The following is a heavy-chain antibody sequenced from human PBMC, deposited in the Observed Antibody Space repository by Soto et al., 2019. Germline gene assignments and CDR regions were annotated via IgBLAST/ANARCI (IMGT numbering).Heavy chain of an antibody. Sequence: GESLKISCNGSGYSFTSYWIGWVRQMPGKGLEWMGIIHPGDSDTRYSPSFQGQVTISADTSISTAYLQWSSLKASDTAMYYCARRVTMVRGVIDWFDPWGQGTLVTVSS. CDR3: ARRVTMVRGVIDWFDP. J-gene: IGHJ5*02. CDR2: IHPGDSDT. D-gene: IGHD3-10*01. CDR1: GYSFTSYW. V-gene: IGHV5-51*01.